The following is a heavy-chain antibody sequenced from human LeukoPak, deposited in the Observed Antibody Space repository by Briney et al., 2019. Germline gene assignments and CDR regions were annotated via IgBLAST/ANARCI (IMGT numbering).Heavy chain of an antibody. CDR3: ARRGGSDTAMPRSDNWFDP. CDR1: GYTFTSYG. V-gene: IGHV1-18*01. D-gene: IGHD5-18*01. CDR2: IIAYNGNT. J-gene: IGHJ5*02. Sequence: ASVKVSCKASGYTFTSYGISWVRQAPGQGLEWMGWIIAYNGNTNYAQKLQGRVTMTRDTSTSTVYMELSSLRSEDTAVYYCARRGGSDTAMPRSDNWFDPWGQGTLVTVSS.